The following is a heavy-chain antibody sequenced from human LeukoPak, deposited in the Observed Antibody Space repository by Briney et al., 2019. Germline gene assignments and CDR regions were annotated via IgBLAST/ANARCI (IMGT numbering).Heavy chain of an antibody. V-gene: IGHV1-18*01. CDR3: ARDVGAFDI. CDR1: GYTFTSYG. J-gene: IGHJ3*02. D-gene: IGHD2-15*01. CDR2: ISAYNGNT. Sequence: ASVKVSCKASGYTFTSYGISWVRQAPGQGLEWMGWISAYNGNTNYAQKLQGRVTMTTHTSTSTAYMELRSLGSDDTAVYYCARDVGAFDIWGQGTMVTVSS.